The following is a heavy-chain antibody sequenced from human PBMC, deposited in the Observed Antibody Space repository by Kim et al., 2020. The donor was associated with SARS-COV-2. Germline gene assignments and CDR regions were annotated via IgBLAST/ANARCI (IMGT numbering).Heavy chain of an antibody. D-gene: IGHD2-2*01. V-gene: IGHV3-33*05. CDR2: ISYDGSNK. J-gene: IGHJ6*01. CDR1: GFTFSSYG. CDR3: ARDIVVVPAAELYYYYY. Sequence: GGSLRLSCAASGFTFSSYGMHWVRQAPGKRLEWVAVISYDGSNKYYADSVKGRFTISRDNSKNTLYLQMNSLRAEDTAVYYCARDIVVVPAAELYYYYY.